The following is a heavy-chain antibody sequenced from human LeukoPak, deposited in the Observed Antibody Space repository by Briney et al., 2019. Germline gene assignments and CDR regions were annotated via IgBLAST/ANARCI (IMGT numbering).Heavy chain of an antibody. J-gene: IGHJ3*02. CDR2: INHSGST. Sequence: SETLSLTCAVYGGSFSGYYWSWIRQPPGKGLEWIGEINHSGSTNYNPSLKSRVTISVDTSKNQFSLKLSSVTAADTAVYYCAREPLRYFDWLLSPLDAFDIWGQGTMVTVSS. CDR3: AREPLRYFDWLLSPLDAFDI. D-gene: IGHD3-9*01. CDR1: GGSFSGYY. V-gene: IGHV4-34*01.